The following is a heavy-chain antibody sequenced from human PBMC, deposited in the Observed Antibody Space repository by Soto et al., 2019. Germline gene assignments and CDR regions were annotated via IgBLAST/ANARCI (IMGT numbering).Heavy chain of an antibody. J-gene: IGHJ5*02. Sequence: SETLSLTCTVSGGSVSSGSYYWSWIRQPPGKGLEWIGYIYYSGSTNYNPSLKSRVTISVDTSKNQFSLKLSSVTAADTAVYYCARVWDIVATSWFDPWGQGTLVTVSS. V-gene: IGHV4-61*01. CDR1: GGSVSSGSYY. CDR3: ARVWDIVATSWFDP. D-gene: IGHD5-12*01. CDR2: IYYSGST.